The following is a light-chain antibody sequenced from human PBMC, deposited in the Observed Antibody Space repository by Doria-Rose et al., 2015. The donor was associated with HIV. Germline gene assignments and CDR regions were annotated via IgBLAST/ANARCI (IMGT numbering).Light chain of an antibody. Sequence: DIQVNQSPSSLSASVGDRVTITCRASQSTGSFLNWYQQKPGKAPKLLIYAASSLQNEVPSSFSGSGSGTDFTLSISSLQPEDFATYFCQQSYSTPLTFGGGTKVEIK. CDR2: AAS. CDR3: QQSYSTPLT. J-gene: IGKJ4*01. V-gene: IGKV1-39*01. CDR1: QSTGSF.